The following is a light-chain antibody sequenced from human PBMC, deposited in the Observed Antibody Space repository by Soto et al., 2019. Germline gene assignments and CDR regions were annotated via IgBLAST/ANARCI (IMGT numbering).Light chain of an antibody. Sequence: IVLTQSPGPLSLSPGERAPLSCRASQSVSSSYLAWYQQKHGQAPRLLIYGASSRATGIPDRFSGSGSETDFTLTISRLEPEDFAVYYCQQYGSSSWTVGQGPKVEI. J-gene: IGKJ1*01. CDR3: QQYGSSSWT. CDR2: GAS. CDR1: QSVSSSY. V-gene: IGKV3-20*01.